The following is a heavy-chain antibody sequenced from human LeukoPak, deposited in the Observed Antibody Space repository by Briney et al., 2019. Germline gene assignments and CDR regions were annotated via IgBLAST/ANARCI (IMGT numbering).Heavy chain of an antibody. Sequence: SVKVSCKASGGTFSSYAISWVRQAPGQGLEWMGGIIPIFGTANYAQKFQGRVTITADQSTSTAYMELSSLRSEDTAVYYCAPEARYSGYDSGYWGQGTLVTVSS. J-gene: IGHJ4*02. CDR1: GGTFSSYA. CDR2: IIPIFGTA. V-gene: IGHV1-69*01. CDR3: APEARYSGYDSGY. D-gene: IGHD5-12*01.